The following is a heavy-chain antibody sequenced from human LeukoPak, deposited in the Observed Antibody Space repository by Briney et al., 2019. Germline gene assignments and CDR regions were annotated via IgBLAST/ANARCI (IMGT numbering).Heavy chain of an antibody. Sequence: MASETLSLXCTASGGSISSYYWSWIRQPPGKGLESIGYIYYSGSTNYNPSLKSRVTISVDMSMNQFSLKLSSVTAADTAVYYCARLMPGDIGPVYYFDYWGQGTLVTVSS. CDR1: GGSISSYY. CDR3: ARLMPGDIGPVYYFDY. V-gene: IGHV4-59*01. CDR2: IYYSGST. D-gene: IGHD2-15*01. J-gene: IGHJ4*02.